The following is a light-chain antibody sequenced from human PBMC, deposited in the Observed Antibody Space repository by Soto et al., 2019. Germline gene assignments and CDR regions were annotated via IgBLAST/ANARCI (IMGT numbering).Light chain of an antibody. Sequence: EIVLTQSPVTLSLSPGERATLSCRASQSLSSSYFAWYQHKPGQGPRLLIYGAFTRATGIPDRFSGSWSGTEFTLTISSLQPDDVATYYCQHYNSYSEALGQGTKVDIK. CDR1: QSLSSSY. CDR2: GAF. V-gene: IGKV3-20*01. CDR3: QHYNSYSEA. J-gene: IGKJ1*01.